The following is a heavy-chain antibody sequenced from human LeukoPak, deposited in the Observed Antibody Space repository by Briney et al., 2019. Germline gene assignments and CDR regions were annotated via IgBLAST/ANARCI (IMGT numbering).Heavy chain of an antibody. CDR3: AKDHVVVTAYDAFDI. CDR1: GFTLSSYG. CDR2: ISGSGGST. J-gene: IGHJ3*02. V-gene: IGHV3-23*01. D-gene: IGHD2-21*02. Sequence: PGGSLRLSCAASGFTLSSYGMSWVRQAPGKGLEWVSAISGSGGSTYYADSVKGRFTISRDNSKNTLYLQMNSLRAEDTAVYYCAKDHVVVTAYDAFDIWGQGTMVTVSS.